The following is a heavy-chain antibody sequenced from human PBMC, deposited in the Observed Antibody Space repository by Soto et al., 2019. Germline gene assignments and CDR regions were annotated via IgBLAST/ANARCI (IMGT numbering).Heavy chain of an antibody. CDR2: ISYDGSNK. CDR1: GFTFSSYG. J-gene: IGHJ6*02. V-gene: IGHV3-30*18. CDR3: AKGYGGSKPGLLDV. D-gene: IGHD3-10*01. Sequence: GGSLRLSCAASGFTFSSYGMHWVRQAPGKGLEWVAVISYDGSNKYYADSVNGRFTISRDNSKNTLYLQMNSLRAEDTAVYYCAKGYGGSKPGLLDVWGQGTTVTVSS.